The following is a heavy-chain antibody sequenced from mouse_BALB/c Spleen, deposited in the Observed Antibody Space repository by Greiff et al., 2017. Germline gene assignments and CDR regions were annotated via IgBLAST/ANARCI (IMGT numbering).Heavy chain of an antibody. CDR2: ISYSGST. CDR1: GYSITSDYA. Sequence: EVMLVESGPGLVKPSQSLSLTCTVTGYSITSDYAWNWIRQFPGNKLEWMGYISYSGSTSYNPSLKSRISITRDTSKNQFFLQLNSVTTEDTATYYCARRDSSFAYWGQGTLVTVSA. CDR3: ARRDSSFAY. J-gene: IGHJ3*01. V-gene: IGHV3-2*02. D-gene: IGHD3-3*01.